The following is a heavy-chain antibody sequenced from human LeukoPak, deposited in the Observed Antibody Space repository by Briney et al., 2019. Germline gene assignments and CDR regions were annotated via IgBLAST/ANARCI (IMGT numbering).Heavy chain of an antibody. Sequence: GGSLRLSCAASGFTFSSYAMSWVRQAPGKGLEWVSAISGSGGSTYYADSVKGRFTISRDNSKNTLYLQMNSLRAEDTAVYYCAKDARSGDYDILTGPPDYWGQGTLVTASS. CDR1: GFTFSSYA. J-gene: IGHJ4*02. CDR2: ISGSGGST. D-gene: IGHD3-9*01. V-gene: IGHV3-23*01. CDR3: AKDARSGDYDILTGPPDY.